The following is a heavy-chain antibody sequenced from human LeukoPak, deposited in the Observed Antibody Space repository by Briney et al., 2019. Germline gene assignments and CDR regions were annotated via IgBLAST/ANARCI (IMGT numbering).Heavy chain of an antibody. CDR1: GGSFSGYY. V-gene: IGHV4-34*01. CDR3: ARVRVRGVKFGYYYYYGMDV. D-gene: IGHD3-10*01. Sequence: PSETLSLTCAVYGGSFSGYYWSWIRQPPGKGLEWIGEINHSGSTNYNPSLKSRVPISVDPSTNHFSLKLSAGTAADTAVYYCARVRVRGVKFGYYYYYGMDVWGQGTTVTVSS. J-gene: IGHJ6*02. CDR2: INHSGST.